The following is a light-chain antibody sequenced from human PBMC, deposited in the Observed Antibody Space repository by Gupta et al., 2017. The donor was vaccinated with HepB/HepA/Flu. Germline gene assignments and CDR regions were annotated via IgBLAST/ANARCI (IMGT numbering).Light chain of an antibody. CDR2: GAS. Sequence: IVLTQSPGTLSLSPGERATLSCRASQDFGGILLAWYHQKPGLAPRLLINGASSRAAGIPDRFSGSGSGTDFTLTINRLEPEDFGVYYCQQYGTSPLTFGGGTKVEIK. J-gene: IGKJ4*01. CDR1: QDFGGIL. CDR3: QQYGTSPLT. V-gene: IGKV3-20*01.